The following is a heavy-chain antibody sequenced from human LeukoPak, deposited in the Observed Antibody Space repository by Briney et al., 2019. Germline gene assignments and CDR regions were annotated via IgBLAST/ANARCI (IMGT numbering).Heavy chain of an antibody. Sequence: SETLSLTCTVSGGSISSYYWSWIRQPPGKGLEWIGYIYYSGSTNYNPSLKSRVTISVDTSKNQFSLKLSSVTAADTAVYYCAGGPWFGEFHSPTDYWGQGTLVTVSS. V-gene: IGHV4-59*12. D-gene: IGHD3-10*01. J-gene: IGHJ4*02. CDR3: AGGPWFGEFHSPTDY. CDR2: IYYSGST. CDR1: GGSISSYY.